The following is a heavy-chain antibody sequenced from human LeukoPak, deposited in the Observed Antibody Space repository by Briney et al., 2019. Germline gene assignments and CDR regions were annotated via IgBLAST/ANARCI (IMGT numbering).Heavy chain of an antibody. CDR3: ARLGSTFDI. CDR2: IHFSGST. J-gene: IGHJ3*02. D-gene: IGHD2-2*01. Sequence: PSETLSLTCTVSDASISGYYWSWIRQPPGKGLEWIGSIHFSGSTNYNPSLRSRVTISVDTSKNHFSLKLSSVTAADTAVYYCARLGSTFDIWGQGTMVTVSS. V-gene: IGHV4-59*08. CDR1: DASISGYY.